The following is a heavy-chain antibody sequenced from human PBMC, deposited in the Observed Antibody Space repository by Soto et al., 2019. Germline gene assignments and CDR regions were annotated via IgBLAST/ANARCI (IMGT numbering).Heavy chain of an antibody. V-gene: IGHV3-23*01. J-gene: IGHJ4*02. CDR3: AKATGESYPGSRVFDS. D-gene: IGHD3-10*01. Sequence: PGGSLRLSCAASGFTFNSHAMSWVRQAPGKGLELVSIVTNTGGDKLYAASVKGRFIISRDNSKNTLYLQMNSLRAEDTAIYYCAKATGESYPGSRVFDSWGQGTRVTVSS. CDR2: VTNTGGDK. CDR1: GFTFNSHA.